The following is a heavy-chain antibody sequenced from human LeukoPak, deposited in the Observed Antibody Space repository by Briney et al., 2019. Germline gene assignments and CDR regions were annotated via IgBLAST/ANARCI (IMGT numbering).Heavy chain of an antibody. CDR1: GFTFSSYG. Sequence: GGSLRLSCAASGFTFSSYGMHWVRQAPGKGLEWVAFIRYDGSNKYYADSVKGRFTISRDNSKNTLYLQMNSLRAEDTAVYYCAKTAEDYHYYTHVCGKGTTVTVSS. V-gene: IGHV3-30*02. CDR3: AKTAEDYHYYTHV. J-gene: IGHJ6*03. D-gene: IGHD2-21*02. CDR2: IRYDGSNK.